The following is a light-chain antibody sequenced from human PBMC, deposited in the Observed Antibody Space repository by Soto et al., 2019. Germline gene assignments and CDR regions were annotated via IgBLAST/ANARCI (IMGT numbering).Light chain of an antibody. CDR2: EDN. CDR1: RGSIASNY. Sequence: NFMLTQPHSVSESPGKTVIISCTRSRGSIASNYVQWYQQRPGSSPTTVIYEDNQRPSGVPDRFSGSIDSSSNYASLTISGLETEDEADYFCQCYDATNQVFGGGTKLTVL. V-gene: IGLV6-57*01. J-gene: IGLJ3*02. CDR3: QCYDATNQV.